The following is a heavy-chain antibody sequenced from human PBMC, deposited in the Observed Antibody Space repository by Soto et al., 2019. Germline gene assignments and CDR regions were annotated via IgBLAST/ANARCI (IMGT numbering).Heavy chain of an antibody. V-gene: IGHV3-30-3*01. Sequence: QVQLVESGGGVVQPGRSLRLSCAASGFTFSSYAMHWVRQAPGKGLEWVAVISYDGSNKYYADSVKGRFTISRDNSKNTLYLQMNSLRAEDTAVYYCARDRDVLVPAATRLDYYYGMDVWGQGTTVTVSS. CDR3: ARDRDVLVPAATRLDYYYGMDV. CDR2: ISYDGSNK. J-gene: IGHJ6*02. D-gene: IGHD2-2*01. CDR1: GFTFSSYA.